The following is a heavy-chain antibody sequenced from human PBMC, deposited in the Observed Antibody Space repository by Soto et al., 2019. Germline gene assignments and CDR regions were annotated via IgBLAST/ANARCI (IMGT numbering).Heavy chain of an antibody. CDR3: ARSRTYGGNSFDY. CDR2: IHPGDSDT. Sequence: RGESLKISCKGSGYSFNSYWIGWVRQMPGKGLEWMGIIHPGDSDTRYSPSFQGQVTISADKSISTAYLQWSSLKASDTAIYYCARSRTYGGNSFDYWGQGTLVTVSS. J-gene: IGHJ4*02. D-gene: IGHD2-15*01. V-gene: IGHV5-51*01. CDR1: GYSFNSYW.